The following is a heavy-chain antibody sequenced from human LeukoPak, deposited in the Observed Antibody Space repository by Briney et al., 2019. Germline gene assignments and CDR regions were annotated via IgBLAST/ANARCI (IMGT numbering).Heavy chain of an antibody. J-gene: IGHJ4*02. CDR1: GFTVYNYA. V-gene: IGHV3-30*04. Sequence: GGSLRLSCAASGFTVYNYAMSWVRQAPGKGLEWVTVISYDGNNEYYADSVKGRFTISRDNSKNTLYLQMNSLRVEDTAVYYCARAGDSSSWPNPFDYWGQGTLVTVSS. CDR2: ISYDGNNE. CDR3: ARAGDSSSWPNPFDY. D-gene: IGHD6-13*01.